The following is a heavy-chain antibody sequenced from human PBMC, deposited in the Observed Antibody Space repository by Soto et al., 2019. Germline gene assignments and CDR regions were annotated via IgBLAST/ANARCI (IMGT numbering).Heavy chain of an antibody. J-gene: IGHJ4*02. CDR2: IYYSGST. CDR1: GGSVSSGSYY. D-gene: IGHD3-3*01. CDR3: ARLNRRITIFGVVPPDFDY. V-gene: IGHV4-61*01. Sequence: SETLSLTCTVSGGSVSSGSYYWSWIRQPPGKGLEWIGYIYYSGSTNYNPSLKSRVTISVDTSKNQFSLKLSSVTAADTAVYYCARLNRRITIFGVVPPDFDYWGQGTLVTVSS.